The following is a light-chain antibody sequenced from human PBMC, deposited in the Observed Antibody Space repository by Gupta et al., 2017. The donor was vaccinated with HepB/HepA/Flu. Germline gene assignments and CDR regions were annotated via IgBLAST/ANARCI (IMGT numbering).Light chain of an antibody. CDR2: DAS. V-gene: IGKV3-11*01. J-gene: IGKJ4*01. CDR3: QQRSNWPLT. Sequence: EIVLTQSPATLSLSPGERATLSCRASQSVSSYLAWYQQKPGQAPRLPIYDASNMATGIPARFSGSGSGTDFTLTISSLEPEDCAVYYCQQRSNWPLTFGGGTKVEIK. CDR1: QSVSSY.